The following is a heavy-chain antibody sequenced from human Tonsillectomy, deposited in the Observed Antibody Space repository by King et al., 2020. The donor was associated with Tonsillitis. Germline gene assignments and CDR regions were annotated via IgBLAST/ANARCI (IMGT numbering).Heavy chain of an antibody. CDR3: AKAERGDIVMGGGYGMDV. CDR1: GFTFSNYA. CDR2: IYSGGFST. J-gene: IGHJ6*02. V-gene: IGHV3-23*03. D-gene: IGHD2-15*01. Sequence: VQLVESGGGLVQPGGSLRLSCAASGFTFSNYAMSWVRQAPGKGLEWVSVIYSGGFSTYYADSVKGRFTISRDNSKNTLYLQMNSLRAEDTAVYYCAKAERGDIVMGGGYGMDVWGRGTTVTVSS.